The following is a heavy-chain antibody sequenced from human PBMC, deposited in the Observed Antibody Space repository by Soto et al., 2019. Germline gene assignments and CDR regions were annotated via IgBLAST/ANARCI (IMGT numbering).Heavy chain of an antibody. CDR1: GGSISSYY. J-gene: IGHJ4*02. V-gene: IGHV4-59*01. Sequence: PSETLSLTCTVSGGSISSYYWSWIRQPPGKGLEWIGYICYSGSTNYNPSLKSRVTISVDTSKNQFSLKLSSVAAADTAVYYCARYNRDFDYWGQGTLVTVS. CDR2: ICYSGST. CDR3: ARYNRDFDY. D-gene: IGHD1-1*01.